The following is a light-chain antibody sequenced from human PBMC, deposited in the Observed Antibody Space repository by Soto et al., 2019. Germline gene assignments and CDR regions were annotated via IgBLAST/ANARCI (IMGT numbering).Light chain of an antibody. CDR2: DAS. J-gene: IGKJ1*01. Sequence: EIVLTQSPATLSLSPGERATLSCRASQSVSSYLAWYQQKPGQAPRLLIYDASNRATGIPARFSGSGSGTTFSLTISSLEPEDSAVYFCQQYGSFTWTFGQGTKV. CDR1: QSVSSY. CDR3: QQYGSFTWT. V-gene: IGKV3-11*01.